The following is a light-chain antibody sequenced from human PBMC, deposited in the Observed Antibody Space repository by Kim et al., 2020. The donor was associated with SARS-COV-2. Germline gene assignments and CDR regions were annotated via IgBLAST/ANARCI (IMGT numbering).Light chain of an antibody. CDR1: SSNIGAGYD. J-gene: IGLJ2*01. V-gene: IGLV1-40*01. CDR2: GNS. Sequence: VIISSAGSSSNIGAGYDVHWYQQLPGTAPKLLIYGNSNRPSGVPDRFSGSKSGTSASLAITGLQAEDEADYYCQSYDSSLSGYVVFGGGTKVTVL. CDR3: QSYDSSLSGYVV.